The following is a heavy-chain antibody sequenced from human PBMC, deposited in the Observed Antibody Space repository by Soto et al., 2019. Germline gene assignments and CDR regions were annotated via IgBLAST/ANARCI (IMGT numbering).Heavy chain of an antibody. CDR3: PKDAIRGELHPS. CDR2: ISGSGGIT. CDR1: GFTFSSYA. Sequence: PGGSLRLSCAASGFTFSSYAMSWVRQAPGKRLEWVSAISGSGGITYYADSVKGRFTISRDNSKTTLYLQFTSRRGEDTTVYHCPKDAIRGELHPSWGQGILFTVS. V-gene: IGHV3-23*01. J-gene: IGHJ5*02. D-gene: IGHD1-26*01.